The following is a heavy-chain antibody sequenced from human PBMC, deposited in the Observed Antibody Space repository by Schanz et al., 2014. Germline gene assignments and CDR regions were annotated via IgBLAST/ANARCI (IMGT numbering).Heavy chain of an antibody. CDR2: VNPGGGST. CDR3: ARGSLAGYVALLMAANDY. V-gene: IGHV1-46*01. CDR1: GYTFTSYY. J-gene: IGHJ4*02. D-gene: IGHD2-15*01. Sequence: QVQLVQSGAEVKKPGASVKVSCKASGYTFTSYYMHWVRQAPGQGLEWMGIVNPGGGSTSVAQRFQTRVTLTRDTSTGTAYLGLTRLRFEDTAVYYCARGSLAGYVALLMAANDYWGQGTLLNVSS.